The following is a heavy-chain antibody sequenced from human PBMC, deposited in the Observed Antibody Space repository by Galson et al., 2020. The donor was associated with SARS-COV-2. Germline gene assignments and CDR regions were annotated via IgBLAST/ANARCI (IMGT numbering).Heavy chain of an antibody. D-gene: IGHD2-15*01. CDR1: GGSISSGSYY. J-gene: IGHJ4*02. CDR3: ARDLVDCSGGSCYSFLDY. Sequence: SETLYLTCTVSGGSISSGSYYWSWIRQPAGKGLEWIGRIYTSGSTNYNPSLKSRVTISVDTSKNQFSLKLSSVTAADTAVYYCARDLVDCSGGSCYSFLDYWGQGTLVTVSS. CDR2: IYTSGST. V-gene: IGHV4-61*02.